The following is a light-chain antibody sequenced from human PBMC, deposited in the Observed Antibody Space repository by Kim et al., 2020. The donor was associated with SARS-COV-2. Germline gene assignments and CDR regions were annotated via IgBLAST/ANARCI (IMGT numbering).Light chain of an antibody. CDR1: HNVGIN. V-gene: IGKV3-11*01. J-gene: IGKJ4*01. Sequence: PGEGATLSCRASHNVGINLAWYQQTPGQSPRLLIYDAAMRAAGIPDRFSGSGSGTDFTLTIGSLAPEDFALYYCQQRGSWPPAVTFGGGTTV. CDR3: QQRGSWPPAVT. CDR2: DAA.